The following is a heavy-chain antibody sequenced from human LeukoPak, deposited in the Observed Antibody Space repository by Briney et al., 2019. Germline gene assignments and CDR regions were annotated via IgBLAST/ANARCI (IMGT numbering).Heavy chain of an antibody. Sequence: ASVKVSCKASGYTFTSYDINWVRQATGQGLEWMGWMNPNSGNTGYAQKFQGRVTITRNTSISTAYMELSSLRSEDTAVYYCATYRRSPFAFDIWGRGTMVTVSS. CDR2: MNPNSGNT. CDR1: GYTFTSYD. J-gene: IGHJ3*02. D-gene: IGHD1-26*01. CDR3: ATYRRSPFAFDI. V-gene: IGHV1-8*03.